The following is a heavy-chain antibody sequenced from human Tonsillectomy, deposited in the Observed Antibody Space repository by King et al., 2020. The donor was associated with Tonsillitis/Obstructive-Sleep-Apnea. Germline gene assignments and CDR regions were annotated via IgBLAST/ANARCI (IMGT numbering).Heavy chain of an antibody. Sequence: VQLVESGAEVKKPGESLRISCKGSGYRFTSYWINWVRQMPGKGLEWMGRIDPSDSYTNYSPSFQGHVTISADKSISTAYLQWSSLRASDTAMYYCVGADYYNMDFWGQGITVTVSS. J-gene: IGHJ6*02. CDR1: GYRFTSYW. D-gene: IGHD4/OR15-4a*01. CDR3: VGADYYNMDF. CDR2: IDPSDSYT. V-gene: IGHV5-10-1*03.